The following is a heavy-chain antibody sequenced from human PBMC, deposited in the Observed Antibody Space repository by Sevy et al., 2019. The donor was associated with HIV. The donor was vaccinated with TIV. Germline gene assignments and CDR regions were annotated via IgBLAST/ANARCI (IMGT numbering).Heavy chain of an antibody. D-gene: IGHD2-15*01. J-gene: IGHJ3*02. CDR1: GFTFSSYA. Sequence: GGSLRLSCAASGFTFSSYAMSWVRQAPGKGLEWVSAISGSGGSTYYADSVKGRFTISRDNSKNTLYLQMNSLRAEDTAVYYCAKTYQPGYCSGGSCYSGSRGPFDIWGQGTMVTVSS. CDR3: AKTYQPGYCSGGSCYSGSRGPFDI. V-gene: IGHV3-23*01. CDR2: ISGSGGST.